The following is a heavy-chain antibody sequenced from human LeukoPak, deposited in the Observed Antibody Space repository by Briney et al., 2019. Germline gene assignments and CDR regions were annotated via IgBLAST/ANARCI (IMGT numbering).Heavy chain of an antibody. CDR3: ARSYYDTSGPGY. D-gene: IGHD3-22*01. J-gene: IGHJ4*02. CDR2: ISNSSTTI. Sequence: PGGSLRLSCAASGFTFGTYSMNWVRQAPGRGLEWVSYISNSSTTIYYADSVKGRFTISRDNAKNSLYLQMSSLSAEDTAVYYCARSYYDTSGPGYWGQGTLVTVSS. CDR1: GFTFGTYS. V-gene: IGHV3-48*01.